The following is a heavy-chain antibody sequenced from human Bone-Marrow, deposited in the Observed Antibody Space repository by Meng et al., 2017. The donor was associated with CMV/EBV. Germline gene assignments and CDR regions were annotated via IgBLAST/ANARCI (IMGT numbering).Heavy chain of an antibody. V-gene: IGHV3-49*04. D-gene: IGHD4-17*01. CDR3: TTGNYGDSYYYYYGMDV. J-gene: IGHJ6*02. Sequence: GGSLRLSCTASGFTFGDYAMSWVRQAPGKGLEWVGFIRSKAYGGTTEYAASVKGRFTISRDDSKSIAYLQMNSLKTEDTAVYYCTTGNYGDSYYYYYGMDVWGQGTTVTVSS. CDR1: GFTFGDYA. CDR2: IRSKAYGGTT.